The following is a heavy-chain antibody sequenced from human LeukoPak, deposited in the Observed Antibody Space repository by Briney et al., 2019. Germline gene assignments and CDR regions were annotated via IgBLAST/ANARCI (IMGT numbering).Heavy chain of an antibody. V-gene: IGHV3-53*01. CDR1: GFSVSSKY. J-gene: IGHJ4*02. CDR3: ARGTMVATAPDY. CDR2: IYSGGTT. D-gene: IGHD5-12*01. Sequence: GGSLRLSCAASGFSVSSKYMSWVRQAPGKGLEWVSVIYSGGTTYYADAVKGRFTISRDNSKNTLYLQMNSRRAEDTAVYYCARGTMVATAPDYWGEGALVTVSS.